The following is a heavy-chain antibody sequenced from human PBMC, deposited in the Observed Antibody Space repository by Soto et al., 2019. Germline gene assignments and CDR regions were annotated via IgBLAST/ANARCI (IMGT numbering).Heavy chain of an antibody. CDR2: ISYHGSTE. D-gene: IGHD5-12*01. J-gene: IGHJ6*01. CDR1: GFSFSIYA. Sequence: QVQLVESGGGVVQPGRSLRLSCAASGFSFSIYAMHWVRQAPGKGLEWVAVISYHGSTEYYGDSVKGRFTISRDNSKNTLYLQMYRRKNKDTATQYCSREHRYSPTWEKDACDPWGQ. V-gene: IGHV3-30-3*01. CDR3: SREHRYSPTWEKDACDP.